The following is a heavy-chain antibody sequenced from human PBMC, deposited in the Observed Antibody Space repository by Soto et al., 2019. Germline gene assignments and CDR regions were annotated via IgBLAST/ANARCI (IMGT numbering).Heavy chain of an antibody. CDR2: VSHSGST. J-gene: IGHJ3*02. CDR1: GGSIISHL. CDR3: AREGPLSGDAFDI. D-gene: IGHD3-16*01. V-gene: IGHV4-59*11. Sequence: SETLSLTCTVSGGSIISHLWSWIRQPPGKGLEWIGYVSHSGSTTHNPSLKSRVAISLDTSKNQVSLQLRSVTAADTAVYYCAREGPLSGDAFDIWGRGTKVTVSS.